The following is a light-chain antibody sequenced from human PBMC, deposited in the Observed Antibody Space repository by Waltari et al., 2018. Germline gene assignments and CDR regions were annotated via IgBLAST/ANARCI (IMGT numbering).Light chain of an antibody. CDR2: GAS. V-gene: IGKV3-20*01. Sequence: EIVLTQSPGTLSLSPGERATLSCRASKSVSSIDLAWYQQKPGQAPRVLIHGASNRATGIPDRFSGSESGTDFTLTISRLEPEDFAVYYCQQYGSSPWTFGQGTKVEIK. CDR1: KSVSSID. J-gene: IGKJ1*01. CDR3: QQYGSSPWT.